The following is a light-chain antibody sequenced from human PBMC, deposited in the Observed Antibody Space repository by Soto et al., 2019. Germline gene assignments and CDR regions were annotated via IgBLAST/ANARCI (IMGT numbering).Light chain of an antibody. CDR1: SSDVGSHNH. J-gene: IGLJ1*01. Sequence: QSVLTQPASVSGSPGQSIAISCTGTSSDVGSHNHVSWYQQYPGKAPKLIIYEVFNRPSGVSARFSGSKFGSTASLTISGLQAEDEADYYCNSLSAAGSSYVFGPGTKVTAL. CDR2: EVF. CDR3: NSLSAAGSSYV. V-gene: IGLV2-14*01.